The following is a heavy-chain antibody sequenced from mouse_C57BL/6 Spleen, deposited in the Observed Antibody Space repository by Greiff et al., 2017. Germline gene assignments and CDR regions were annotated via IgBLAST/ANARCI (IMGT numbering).Heavy chain of an antibody. CDR3: ARALITTVVGYFDV. D-gene: IGHD1-1*01. V-gene: IGHV1-80*01. J-gene: IGHJ1*03. Sequence: VQLQQSGAELVKPGASVKISCKASGYAFSSYWMNWVKQRPGKGLEWIGQIYPGDGDTNYNGKFKGKATLTADKSSSTAYMQLSSLTSEDSAVYFCARALITTVVGYFDVWGTGTTVTVSS. CDR2: IYPGDGDT. CDR1: GYAFSSYW.